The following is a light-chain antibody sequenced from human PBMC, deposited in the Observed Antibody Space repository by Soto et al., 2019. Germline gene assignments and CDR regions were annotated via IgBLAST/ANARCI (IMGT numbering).Light chain of an antibody. V-gene: IGKV3-15*01. CDR1: QSVSSN. Sequence: EIVMTQSPATLSVSPGERATLSCRASQSVSSNLAGSQQKPGQAPRLLIYGASTSATGIPARCSGCGSGTEFNLTISSLQSEDFEVYDCQQYNHWPPITFGQGTRLEIK. CDR3: QQYNHWPPIT. J-gene: IGKJ5*01. CDR2: GAS.